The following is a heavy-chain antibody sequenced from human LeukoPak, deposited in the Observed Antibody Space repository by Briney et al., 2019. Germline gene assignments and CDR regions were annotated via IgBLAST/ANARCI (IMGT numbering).Heavy chain of an antibody. Sequence: SETLSLTCTVSGGSISSYYWSWIRQPPGKGLEWIGYIYYSGGTNYNPSLKSRVTISVDTSKNQFSLKLSSVTAADTAVYYCARASYYGSGSRVDYWGQGTLVTVSS. CDR3: ARASYYGSGSRVDY. CDR2: IYYSGGT. V-gene: IGHV4-59*01. D-gene: IGHD3-10*01. J-gene: IGHJ4*02. CDR1: GGSISSYY.